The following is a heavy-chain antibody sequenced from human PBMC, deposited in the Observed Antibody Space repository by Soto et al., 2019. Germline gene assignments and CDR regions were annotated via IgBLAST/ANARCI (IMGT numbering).Heavy chain of an antibody. CDR3: ARGGGNSHADYYYYMAV. CDR1: GGSVSGYY. CDR2: INHSGST. D-gene: IGHD5-18*01. Sequence: ETLSLTCAVYGGSVSGYYWSWIRQPPGKGLEWIGEINHSGSTNYNPSLKSRVTISVDTSKNQFSLKLSSVTAEDTAVYYCARGGGNSHADYYYYMAVWGKGTTVTVSS. J-gene: IGHJ6*03. V-gene: IGHV4-34*01.